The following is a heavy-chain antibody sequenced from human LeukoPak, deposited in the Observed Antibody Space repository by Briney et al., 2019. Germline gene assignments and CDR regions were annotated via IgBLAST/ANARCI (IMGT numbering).Heavy chain of an antibody. J-gene: IGHJ6*03. V-gene: IGHV1-18*01. CDR2: ISAYNGNT. CDR3: ARDLGDSSGYYPYYYYYMDV. CDR1: GYTFTSYG. Sequence: GASVKVSCKASGYTFTSYGISWVRQAPGQGLEWMGWISAYNGNTNYAQKLQGRVTMTTDTSTSTAYMELRSLRSDDTAVYYCARDLGDSSGYYPYYYYYMDVWGKGTTVTISS. D-gene: IGHD3-22*01.